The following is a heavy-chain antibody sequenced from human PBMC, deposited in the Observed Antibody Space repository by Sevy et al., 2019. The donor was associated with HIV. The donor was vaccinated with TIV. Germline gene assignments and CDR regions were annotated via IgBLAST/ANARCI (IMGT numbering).Heavy chain of an antibody. CDR1: GFTFSSFN. CDR2: ISGLSNNI. J-gene: IGHJ4*02. CDR3: ARGPPDGSYDYFDY. Sequence: GGSLRLSCAASGFTFSSFNMNWVRKAPGKGLEWVSSISGLSNNIYYAGSLKGRFIISRYNAKNTLYLQMNSLRADDTAVYYCARGPPDGSYDYFDYWGQGTLVTVSS. D-gene: IGHD1-26*01. V-gene: IGHV3-21*06.